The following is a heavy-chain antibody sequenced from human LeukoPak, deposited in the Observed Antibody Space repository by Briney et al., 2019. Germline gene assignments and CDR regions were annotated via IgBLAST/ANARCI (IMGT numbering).Heavy chain of an antibody. D-gene: IGHD3-9*01. CDR1: VYTFNDDY. J-gene: IGHJ4*02. CDR2: INSNSGVT. V-gene: IGHV1-2*02. Sequence: ASVNVSCKSSVYTFNDDYVHWVRQPPAQGLDWMGWINSNSGVTNYAKKFQGRVTMTRDMSISTAYMELSRLRSDDTAVYYCARSRDILPGENFDYWGQGTLVTVSS. CDR3: ARSRDILPGENFDY.